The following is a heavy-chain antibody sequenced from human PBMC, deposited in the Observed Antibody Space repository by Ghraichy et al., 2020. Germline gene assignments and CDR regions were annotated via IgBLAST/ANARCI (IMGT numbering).Heavy chain of an antibody. D-gene: IGHD2-2*01. J-gene: IGHJ6*02. V-gene: IGHV4-4*07. Sequence: SETLSLTCTVSGGSISSYFWSWIRQPAGKGLEWIGRVYTSGNTNYGPSLNSRVAMSVDTSTNQFFLKLTSVTAADTAVYYCAREGGPLEGYYQPMDAWGQGTRVTVSS. CDR2: VYTSGNT. CDR3: AREGGPLEGYYQPMDA. CDR1: GGSISSYF.